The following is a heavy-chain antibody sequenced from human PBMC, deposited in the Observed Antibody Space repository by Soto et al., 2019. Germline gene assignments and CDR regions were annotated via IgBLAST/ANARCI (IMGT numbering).Heavy chain of an antibody. D-gene: IGHD6-19*01. CDR1: GFTFSSYS. CDR2: ISSSSSTI. J-gene: IGHJ6*02. Sequence: PGGSLRLSCAASGFTFSSYSMNWVRQAPGKGLEWVSYISSSSSTIYYADSVKGRFTISRDNAKNSLYLQMNSLRDEDTAVYYCARDYYPFPYSRGWDYYYYGMDVWGQGTTVTVSS. V-gene: IGHV3-48*02. CDR3: ARDYYPFPYSRGWDYYYYGMDV.